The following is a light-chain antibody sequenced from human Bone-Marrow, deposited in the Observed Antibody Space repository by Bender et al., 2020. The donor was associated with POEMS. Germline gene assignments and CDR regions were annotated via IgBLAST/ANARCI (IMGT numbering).Light chain of an antibody. CDR1: SSDVGGYTY. Sequence: QSALTQPASVSGSPGQSITISCTGTSSDVGGYTYVSWYLQHPGKAPQLVIYDVSNRPSGVSNRFSGSKSDNTASLTISGLQAEDEADFYCCSYAGSSIWVFGGGTKLTVL. V-gene: IGLV2-23*02. J-gene: IGLJ3*02. CDR3: CSYAGSSIWV. CDR2: DVS.